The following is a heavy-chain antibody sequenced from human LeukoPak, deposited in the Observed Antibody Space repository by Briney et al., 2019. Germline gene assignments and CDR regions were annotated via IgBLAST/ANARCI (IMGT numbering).Heavy chain of an antibody. CDR1: GFIFSSYS. Sequence: KPGGSLRLSCAASGFIFSSYSMNWVRQAPGKGLEWVSSISSSSSYIYYADSVKGRFTISRDNAKNSLYLQMNSLRAEDTAVYYCARDFRPGPLRYFDWFPIGSWFDPWGQGTLVTVSS. D-gene: IGHD3-9*01. CDR3: ARDFRPGPLRYFDWFPIGSWFDP. CDR2: ISSSSSYI. J-gene: IGHJ5*02. V-gene: IGHV3-21*01.